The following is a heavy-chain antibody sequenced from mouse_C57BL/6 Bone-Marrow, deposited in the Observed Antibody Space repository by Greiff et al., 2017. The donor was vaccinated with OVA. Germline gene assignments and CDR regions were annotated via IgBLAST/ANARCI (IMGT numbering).Heavy chain of an antibody. Sequence: VQLQQPGTELVKPGASVKLSCKASGYTFTSYWMHWVKQRPGQGLEWIGNINPSNGGTNYNEKFKSKATLTVDKSSSTAYMQLSNLTSEDSAVYYCARFRWLQLNWYFDVWGTGTTVTVSS. CDR3: ARFRWLQLNWYFDV. CDR1: GYTFTSYW. V-gene: IGHV1-53*01. J-gene: IGHJ1*03. D-gene: IGHD2-3*01. CDR2: INPSNGGT.